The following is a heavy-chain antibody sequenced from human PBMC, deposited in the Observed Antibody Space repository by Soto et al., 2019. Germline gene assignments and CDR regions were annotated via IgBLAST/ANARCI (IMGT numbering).Heavy chain of an antibody. CDR3: VKAVHSSGYYSYFDS. Sequence: QVQLVESGGGVVQPGRSLRLSCAASGFTFDKFGMHWVRQAPGKGLEWVAVMSFDGSYRYYADSVKGRFTISRDNSKNTAYLQMNSMRTEDTAVYYCVKAVHSSGYYSYFDSWGQGTLVTVSS. CDR1: GFTFDKFG. V-gene: IGHV3-30*18. D-gene: IGHD3-22*01. J-gene: IGHJ4*02. CDR2: MSFDGSYR.